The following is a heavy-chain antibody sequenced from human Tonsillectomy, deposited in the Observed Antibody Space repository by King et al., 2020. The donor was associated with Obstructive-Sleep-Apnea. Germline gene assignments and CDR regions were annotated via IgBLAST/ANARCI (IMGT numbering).Heavy chain of an antibody. J-gene: IGHJ4*02. D-gene: IGHD6-13*01. Sequence: VQLVESGAEVKKPGESLRISCKGSGYSFTSYWISWVRQMPGKGLEWMGRIDPSDSYTNYSPSFQGHVTISADKSISTAYLQWSSLKASDTAMYYCARGYSSSWYGLPFWSWGQGTLVTVSS. CDR2: IDPSDSYT. V-gene: IGHV5-10-1*03. CDR3: ARGYSSSWYGLPFWS. CDR1: GYSFTSYW.